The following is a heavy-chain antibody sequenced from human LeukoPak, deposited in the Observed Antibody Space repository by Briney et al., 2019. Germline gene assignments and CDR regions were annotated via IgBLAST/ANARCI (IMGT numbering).Heavy chain of an antibody. CDR2: IYYSGNT. CDR1: GGSNYECY. D-gene: IGHD6-19*01. J-gene: IGHJ2*01. CDR3: ARDLATRVTVAGYFDL. V-gene: IGHV4-59*01. Sequence: SETLSLTCTVSGGSNYECYWNWIRQPPGKGLEWIGYIYYSGNTNYNPSLKSRVTISVDTSKNQSSLKLSSVTAADTAVYYCARDLATRVTVAGYFDLWGRGTLVTVSS.